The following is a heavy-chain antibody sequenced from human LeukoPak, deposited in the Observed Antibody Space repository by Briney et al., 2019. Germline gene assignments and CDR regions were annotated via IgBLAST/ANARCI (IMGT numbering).Heavy chain of an antibody. D-gene: IGHD3-3*01. CDR2: RSHSGGT. Sequence: SETLSLTCAVHGGSFSDYSWSWIRQPPGKGQEWIGDRSHSGGTNYNPSLKSPITLSVSTFNNHSSLTLQPLTAVAPAVYSCARDGIAVFGVMTGNYYYMDVWGDGSTVTVSS. V-gene: IGHV4-34*01. CDR1: GGSFSDYS. J-gene: IGHJ6*03. CDR3: ARDGIAVFGVMTGNYYYMDV.